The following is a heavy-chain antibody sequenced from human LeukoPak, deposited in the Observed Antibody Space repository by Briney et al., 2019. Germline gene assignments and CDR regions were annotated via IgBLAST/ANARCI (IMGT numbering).Heavy chain of an antibody. Sequence: GGSLRLSCAASEFTFSTYGMHWVRQAPGKGLEWVAVISYDGSYKFYADSVKGRFTISRDNSKSTLYLQMNSLRAGDTALYYCAKGSGTSRQLFDYWGLGTLVTVSS. CDR1: EFTFSTYG. J-gene: IGHJ4*02. V-gene: IGHV3-30*18. D-gene: IGHD1-26*01. CDR2: ISYDGSYK. CDR3: AKGSGTSRQLFDY.